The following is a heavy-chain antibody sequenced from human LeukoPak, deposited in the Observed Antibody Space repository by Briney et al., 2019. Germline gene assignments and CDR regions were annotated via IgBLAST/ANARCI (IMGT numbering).Heavy chain of an antibody. CDR3: VSLDGVYYYHMDV. Sequence: GGSLRLSSAASGFTFNRYWMHWVRQAPGKGLVWVSRISPDGNSATYADSVKGRFTISRDNAKNTLYLQMNSLGAEDSAVYYCVSLDGVYYYHMDVWGQGTTVIVSS. J-gene: IGHJ6*02. CDR1: GFTFNRYW. CDR2: ISPDGNSA. D-gene: IGHD3/OR15-3a*01. V-gene: IGHV3-74*03.